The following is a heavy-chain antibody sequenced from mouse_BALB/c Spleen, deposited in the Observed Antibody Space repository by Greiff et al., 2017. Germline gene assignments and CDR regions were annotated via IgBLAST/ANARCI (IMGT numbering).Heavy chain of an antibody. CDR2: ISYSGST. V-gene: IGHV3-8*02. Sequence: DVKLQESGPSLVKPSQTLSLTCSVTGDSITSGYWNWIRKFPGNKLEYMGYISYSGSTYYNPSLKSRISITRDTSKNQYYLQLNSVTTEDTATYYCARLYRYGDYWYFDVWGAGTTVTVSS. CDR1: GDSITSGY. J-gene: IGHJ1*01. D-gene: IGHD2-14*01. CDR3: ARLYRYGDYWYFDV.